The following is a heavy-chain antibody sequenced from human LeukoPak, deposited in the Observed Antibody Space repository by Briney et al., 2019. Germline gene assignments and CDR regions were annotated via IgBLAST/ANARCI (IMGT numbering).Heavy chain of an antibody. CDR2: IYYSGST. Sequence: SETLSLTCTVSGGSISSYYWSWIRQPPGKGLEWIGYIYYSGSTNYNPSLKSRVTISVDTSKNQFSLKLNSMTAADTAVYYCAEHVSAAAGGRWGQGTLVTVSS. J-gene: IGHJ1*01. CDR1: GGSISSYY. V-gene: IGHV4-59*12. CDR3: AEHVSAAAGGR. D-gene: IGHD6-13*01.